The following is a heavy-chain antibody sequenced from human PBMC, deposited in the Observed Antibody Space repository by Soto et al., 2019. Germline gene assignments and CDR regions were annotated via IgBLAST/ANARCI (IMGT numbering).Heavy chain of an antibody. CDR3: ARDEDSGWTDH. D-gene: IGHD6-19*01. J-gene: IGHJ4*02. V-gene: IGHV1-58*01. Sequence: SVKVSCKASGFTFTSSAVQWVRQARGQRLEWIGWIVVGSGNTNYAQKLQERVTMTRDTSTSTAYMELSSLRSDDSAVYYCARDEDSGWTDHWGQGTLVTVSS. CDR1: GFTFTSSA. CDR2: IVVGSGNT.